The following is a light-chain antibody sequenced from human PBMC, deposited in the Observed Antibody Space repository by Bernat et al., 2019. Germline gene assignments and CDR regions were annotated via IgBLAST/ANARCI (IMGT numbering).Light chain of an antibody. V-gene: IGKV3-20*01. Sequence: EIVLTQSPGTLSLSPGERATLSCRASQSVYSSFLAWYQQKPGQAPRLLIHTASSRATGIPDRFSGSGSGTDFTITISRLEPEDSAVYYCQQYGGSPPITFGQGTRVEIK. CDR3: QQYGGSPPIT. CDR2: TAS. CDR1: QSVYSSF. J-gene: IGKJ5*01.